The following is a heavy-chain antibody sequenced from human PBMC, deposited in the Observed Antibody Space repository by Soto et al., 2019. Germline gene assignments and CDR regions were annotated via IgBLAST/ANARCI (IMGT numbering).Heavy chain of an antibody. Sequence: QITLNESGPTQVNPRQTLTLTCTFSGFSLTTSGVGLGWIHQSPGKAPEWLALIYWDDDKRYSPSLKSRLTITKDTSKNQVGLTMADLDPADTATYYCAHRVLRTVFGLVTTTAIYFDFWGQGTPVAVSS. D-gene: IGHD3-3*01. V-gene: IGHV2-5*02. J-gene: IGHJ4*02. CDR1: GFSLTTSGVG. CDR2: IYWDDDK. CDR3: AHRVLRTVFGLVTTTAIYFDF.